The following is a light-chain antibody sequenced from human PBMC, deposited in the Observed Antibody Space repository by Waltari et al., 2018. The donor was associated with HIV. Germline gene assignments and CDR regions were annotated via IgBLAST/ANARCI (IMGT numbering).Light chain of an antibody. J-gene: IGLJ3*02. V-gene: IGLV2-8*01. CDR2: EVN. Sequence: QSALTQPPSASGSPGQSVTISCTGTRSDVGGYNYVSWYQQHPGKAPKLMIYEVNKRPSGVPDRFSGSKSGNTASLTVSGLQVGDEADYYCGSYAGTKTFGVFGGGTKLTVL. CDR3: GSYAGTKTFGV. CDR1: RSDVGGYNY.